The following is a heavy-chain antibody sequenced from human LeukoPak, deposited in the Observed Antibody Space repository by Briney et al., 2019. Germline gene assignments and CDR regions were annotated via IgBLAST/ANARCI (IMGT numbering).Heavy chain of an antibody. V-gene: IGHV1-24*01. CDR2: FVLEDGET. CDR1: GDTLTELS. J-gene: IGHJ4*02. CDR3: ATLPRGHLFDS. Sequence: ASVKVSCKLSGDTLTELSMHWVRQSPGKGLEWMGGFVLEDGETIYAQKFQGRVTMTEDTSTGTAYMELSSLRSDDTAVYFCATLPRGHLFDSWGQGTLVTVSS. D-gene: IGHD3-10*01.